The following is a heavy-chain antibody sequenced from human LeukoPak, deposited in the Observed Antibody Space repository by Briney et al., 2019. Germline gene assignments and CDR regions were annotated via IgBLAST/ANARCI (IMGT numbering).Heavy chain of an antibody. J-gene: IGHJ4*02. D-gene: IGHD6-13*01. V-gene: IGHV1-2*04. CDR3: ARGIAAAGWAFDY. Sequence: ASVKVSCKASGYTFTGYYMHWVRQAPGQGLEWMGWINPNSGGTNYAQKFQGWVTMTRDTSISTAYMELSGLRSDDTAVYYCARGIAAAGWAFDYWGQGTLVTVSS. CDR1: GYTFTGYY. CDR2: INPNSGGT.